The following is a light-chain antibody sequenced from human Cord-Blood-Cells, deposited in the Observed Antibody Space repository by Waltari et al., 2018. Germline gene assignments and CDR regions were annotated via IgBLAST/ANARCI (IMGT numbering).Light chain of an antibody. CDR1: QSVSSN. CDR3: QQYNNWPLT. CDR2: GAS. V-gene: IGKV3-15*01. Sequence: EIVMTQSPATLSVSPGERATLSCRASQSVSSNLAWYQQKPGQAPSLLIYGASTRATGIPARFSGSGSVTEFTLTISSLQSEDFAVYYCQQYNNWPLTFGPGTKVDIK. J-gene: IGKJ3*01.